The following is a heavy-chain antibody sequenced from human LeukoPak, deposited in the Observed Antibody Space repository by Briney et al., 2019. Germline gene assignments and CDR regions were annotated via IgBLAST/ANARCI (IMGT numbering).Heavy chain of an antibody. CDR1: GFNVSDYY. CDR2: IVISGGTT. V-gene: IGHV3-11*04. CDR3: ARDGGENSWEGYFDV. D-gene: IGHD2-21*01. Sequence: PGGSLRLSCAASGFNVSDYYMSWLRQSPGKGLEWVSHIVISGGTTYYTDSVKGRFTISRDTARNSVYLQMNSLRAEDTAVYYCARDGGENSWEGYFDVWGQGALVTVSS. J-gene: IGHJ4*02.